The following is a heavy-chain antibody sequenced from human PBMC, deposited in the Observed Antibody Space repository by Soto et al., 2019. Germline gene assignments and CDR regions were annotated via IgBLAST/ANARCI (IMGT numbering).Heavy chain of an antibody. D-gene: IGHD6-19*01. CDR3: ATEIRSSVWVTCPFDY. V-gene: IGHV3-11*05. J-gene: IGHJ4*02. CDR2: ISSSSSYT. CDR1: GFTFSDYY. Sequence: QVQLVESGKTLVKPGGSLRLSCAASGFTFSDYYMSCIRQAPGKGLEWVSYISSSSSYTNYADSVKGRFTISRDNAKYSLYLQMNSLRADDTAVYYCATEIRSSVWVTCPFDYWGQRYLVTVS.